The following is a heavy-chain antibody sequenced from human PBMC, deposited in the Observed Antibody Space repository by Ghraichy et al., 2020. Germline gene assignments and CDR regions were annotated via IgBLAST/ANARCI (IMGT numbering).Heavy chain of an antibody. D-gene: IGHD6-13*01. J-gene: IGHJ5*02. Sequence: GGSLRLSCAASGFTFSSYAMNWVRQAPGKGLEWVSVISGSGGSTYYTDSVKGRFTISRDNSKNTLFLQMNNLRAEDTALYYCAKAEGSEQLVRSPFDPGGQGTLVTVSS. V-gene: IGHV3-23*01. CDR1: GFTFSSYA. CDR2: ISGSGGST. CDR3: AKAEGSEQLVRSPFDP.